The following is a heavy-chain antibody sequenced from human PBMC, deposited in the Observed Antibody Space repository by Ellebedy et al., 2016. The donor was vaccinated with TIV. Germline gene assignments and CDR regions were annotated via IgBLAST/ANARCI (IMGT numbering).Heavy chain of an antibody. J-gene: IGHJ6*02. CDR2: INTGNDNT. V-gene: IGHV1-3*04. CDR3: ATREWQDPMDV. CDR1: GHTFTTYG. Sequence: ASVKVSXKVSGHTFTTYGIHWVRQAPGQSLEWMGWINTGNDNTKYSQKLQGRVTITRDYMELSGLMSEDTAVYYCATREWQDPMDVWGQGTTVTVSS. D-gene: IGHD3-3*01.